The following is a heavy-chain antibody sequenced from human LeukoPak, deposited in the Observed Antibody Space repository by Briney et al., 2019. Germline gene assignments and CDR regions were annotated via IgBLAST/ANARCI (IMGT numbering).Heavy chain of an antibody. V-gene: IGHV3-43*01. CDR1: GFTFDDYT. CDR3: AKDMGLNYYDSSGLDY. CDR2: ISWDGGST. D-gene: IGHD3-22*01. Sequence: GGSLRLSCAASGFTFDDYTMHWVRQVPGKGLEWVSLISWDGGSTYYADSVKGRFTISRDNSKNSLYLQMNSLRTEDTALYYCAKDMGLNYYDSSGLDYWGQGTLVTVSS. J-gene: IGHJ4*02.